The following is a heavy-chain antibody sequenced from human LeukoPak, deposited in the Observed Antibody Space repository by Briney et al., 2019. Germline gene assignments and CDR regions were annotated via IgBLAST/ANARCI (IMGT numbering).Heavy chain of an antibody. CDR1: GFTFSNYW. V-gene: IGHV3-74*01. Sequence: GGSLRLSCAASGFTFSNYWMHWVRQVPGKGLVWVSRINDDGSATFYADSVKGRFTISRDNAKKSVYLHMSSLRAEDTALYYCARLSAYYYGSYFYYYMDVWGKGTTVTVSS. J-gene: IGHJ6*03. D-gene: IGHD3-10*01. CDR2: INDDGSAT. CDR3: ARLSAYYYGSYFYYYMDV.